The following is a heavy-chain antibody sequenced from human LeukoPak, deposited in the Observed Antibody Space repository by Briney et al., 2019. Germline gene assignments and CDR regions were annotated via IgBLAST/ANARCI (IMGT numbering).Heavy chain of an antibody. V-gene: IGHV4-59*01. Sequence: PSETLSLTCTVSGGSISSYYWTWLRQPPGKGLEWIGNMYYSSNTNYNPSLKSRVTISVDTSKNQFSLRLNSVTAADTAVYYCARYRNEALFAFDIWGQGTMVTVSS. CDR1: GGSISSYY. J-gene: IGHJ3*02. CDR3: ARYRNEALFAFDI. D-gene: IGHD1-14*01. CDR2: MYYSSNT.